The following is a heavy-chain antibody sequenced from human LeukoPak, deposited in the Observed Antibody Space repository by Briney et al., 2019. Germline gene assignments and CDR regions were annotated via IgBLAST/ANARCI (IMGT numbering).Heavy chain of an antibody. V-gene: IGHV3-11*01. J-gene: IGHJ5*02. CDR3: ARAAGWFDP. CDR2: ISSSSNNI. CDR1: GFTFSDYY. Sequence: GGSLRLSCAASGFTFSDYYMTWIRQAPGKGLEWVSYISSSSNNIHYANSVRGRFTISRDNAKNSVYLQMNSLRAEDTAIYYCARAAGWFDPWGQGTLVTVSS.